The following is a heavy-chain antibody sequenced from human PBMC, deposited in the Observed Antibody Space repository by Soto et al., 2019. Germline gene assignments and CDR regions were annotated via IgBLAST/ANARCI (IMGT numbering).Heavy chain of an antibody. D-gene: IGHD3-10*01. CDR1: GGSISSYY. CDR3: ARSGEAIFDY. CDR2: IYYSGST. Sequence: SETLSLTCTVSGGSISSYYWSRIRQHPGKGLEWIGYIYYSGSTNYNPSLKSRVTISVDTSKNQFSLKLSSVTAADTAVYYCARSGEAIFDYWGQGTLVTVSS. V-gene: IGHV4-59*06. J-gene: IGHJ4*02.